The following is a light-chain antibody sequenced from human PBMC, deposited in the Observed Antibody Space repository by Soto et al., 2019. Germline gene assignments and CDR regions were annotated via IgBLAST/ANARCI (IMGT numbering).Light chain of an antibody. Sequence: QSVLTQPPSASGSPGQSVTISCTGPSSDVGEYNYVSWYQQHPGKAPKLIIYEVNKRPSGVPDRCSGSKSGNTASLTVSGLQAEDEADYYCSSYAGSNTFLFGGGTKLTVL. CDR3: SSYAGSNTFL. CDR2: EVN. J-gene: IGLJ3*02. V-gene: IGLV2-8*01. CDR1: SSDVGEYNY.